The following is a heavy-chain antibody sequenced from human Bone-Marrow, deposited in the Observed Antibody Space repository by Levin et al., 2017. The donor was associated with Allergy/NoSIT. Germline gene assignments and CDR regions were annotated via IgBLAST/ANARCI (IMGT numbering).Heavy chain of an antibody. J-gene: IGHJ4*02. CDR2: ISYDGSNK. V-gene: IGHV3-30*04. CDR3: ARDLGKVEMVMVFDY. D-gene: IGHD3-22*01. Sequence: GGSLRLSCAASGFTFSSYAMHWVRQAPGKGLEWVAVISYDGSNKYYADSVKGRFTISRDNSKNTLYLQMNSLRAEDTAVYYCARDLGKVEMVMVFDYWGQGTLVTVSS. CDR1: GFTFSSYA.